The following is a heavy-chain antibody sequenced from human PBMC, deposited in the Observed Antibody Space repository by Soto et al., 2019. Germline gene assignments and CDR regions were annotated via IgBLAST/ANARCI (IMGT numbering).Heavy chain of an antibody. CDR1: CGSFSGYY. Sequence: SETLSLTCAVYCGSFSGYYWSWIRQPPGKGLEWIGEINHSGSTNYNPSLKSRVTISVDTSKNQFSLKLSSVTAADTAVYYCARGLGSGWCKWMNKFVYWGQGTLVTVSS. J-gene: IGHJ4*02. CDR3: ARGLGSGWCKWMNKFVY. D-gene: IGHD6-19*01. V-gene: IGHV4-34*01. CDR2: INHSGST.